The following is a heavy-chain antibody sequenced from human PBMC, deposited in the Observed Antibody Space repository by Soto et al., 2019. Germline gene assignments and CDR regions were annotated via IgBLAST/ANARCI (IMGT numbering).Heavy chain of an antibody. V-gene: IGHV4-34*01. Sequence: ETLSLTCAVYGGSFSGYYWSWIRQPPGKGLEWIGEINHSGSTNYNPSLKSRVTISVDTSKNQFSLKLSSVTAADTAVYYCARGDIVAKNHYYYYYGMDVWGQGTTVTVSS. CDR1: GGSFSGYY. J-gene: IGHJ6*02. D-gene: IGHD5-12*01. CDR2: INHSGST. CDR3: ARGDIVAKNHYYYYYGMDV.